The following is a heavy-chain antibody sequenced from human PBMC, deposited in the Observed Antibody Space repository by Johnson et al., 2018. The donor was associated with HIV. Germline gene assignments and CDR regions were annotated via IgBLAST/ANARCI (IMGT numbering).Heavy chain of an antibody. CDR2: IGTACDT. CDR1: GFTFSSYD. CDR3: ARGKGWLDAFDM. Sequence: MQLVESGGGLVQPGGSLRLSCAASGFTFSSYDMHWVRQATGKGLEWVSAIGTACDTYYPGSVKGRFTISRENAKNSLYLQMNSLRAGDTAVYYCARGKGWLDAFDMWGQGTMVTVSS. D-gene: IGHD3-22*01. V-gene: IGHV3-13*01. J-gene: IGHJ3*02.